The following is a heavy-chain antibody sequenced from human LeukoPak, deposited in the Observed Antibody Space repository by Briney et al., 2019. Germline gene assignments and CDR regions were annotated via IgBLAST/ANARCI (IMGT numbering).Heavy chain of an antibody. CDR1: GFTVSSNY. CDR3: ARGGGSEYGSSWYYSYYYYGMDV. J-gene: IGHJ6*02. V-gene: IGHV3-53*01. Sequence: GGSLRLSCAASGFTVSSNYMSWVRQAPGKGLEGVSVIYSCVSTYYADSVKGRFTISRDNSKNTLYLQMNSLRAEDTAVYYCARGGGSEYGSSWYYSYYYYGMDVWGQGTTVTVSS. D-gene: IGHD6-13*01. CDR2: IYSCVST.